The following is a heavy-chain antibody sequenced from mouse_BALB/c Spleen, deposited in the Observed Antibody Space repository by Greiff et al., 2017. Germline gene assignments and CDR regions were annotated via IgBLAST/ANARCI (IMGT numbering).Heavy chain of an antibody. CDR3: ARMDDYDAMDY. J-gene: IGHJ4*01. CDR2: ILPGSGST. Sequence: VKLQQSGAELMKPGASVKISCKATGYTFSSYWIEWVKQRPGHGLEWIGEILPGSGSTNYNEKFKGKATFTADTSSNTAYMQLSSLTSEDSAVYYCARMDDYDAMDYWGQGTSVTVSS. CDR1: GYTFSSYW. V-gene: IGHV1-9*01.